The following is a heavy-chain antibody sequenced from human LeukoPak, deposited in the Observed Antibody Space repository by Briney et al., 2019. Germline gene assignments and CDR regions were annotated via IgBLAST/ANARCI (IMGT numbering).Heavy chain of an antibody. CDR1: GFSFSNHA. Sequence: PGGSLRLSCAASGFSFSNHAMSWVRQVPGKGLEWVSAISGRDDSTYYADSVKGRFTISRDTSKNTLYLQMNSLRAEDTAVYYCAKWGDYDVLTGYYDSDYWGQGTLVTVSS. V-gene: IGHV3-23*01. CDR2: ISGRDDST. J-gene: IGHJ4*02. CDR3: AKWGDYDVLTGYYDSDY. D-gene: IGHD3-9*01.